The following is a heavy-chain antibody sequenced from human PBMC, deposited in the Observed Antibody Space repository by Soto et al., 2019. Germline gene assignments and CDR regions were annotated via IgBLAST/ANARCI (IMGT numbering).Heavy chain of an antibody. V-gene: IGHV3-23*01. J-gene: IGHJ4*02. CDR2: INGGGGST. CDR1: GFTFSSYS. D-gene: IGHD2-15*01. Sequence: HPGGSLRLSCAASGFTFSSYSMIWVRQAPGKGLEWVSAINGGGGSTYYADSVKGRFTISRDNSMNTLYLQMNSLRAEDTAVYYCAKDAMTNCYSCYFDYWGQGTQVTAPQ. CDR3: AKDAMTNCYSCYFDY.